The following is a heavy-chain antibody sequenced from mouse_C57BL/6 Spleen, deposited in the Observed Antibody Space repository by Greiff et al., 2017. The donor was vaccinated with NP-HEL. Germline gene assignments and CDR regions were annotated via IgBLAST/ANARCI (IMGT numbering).Heavy chain of an antibody. CDR3: ARETTVGATRYFDV. CDR1: GYAFSSSW. V-gene: IGHV1-82*01. CDR2: IYPGDGDT. Sequence: LVESGPELVKPGASVKISCKASGYAFSSSWMNWVKQRPGKGLEWIGRIYPGDGDTNYNGKFKGKATLTADKSSSTAYMQLSSLTSEDSAVYFGARETTVGATRYFDVWGTGTTVTVSS. J-gene: IGHJ1*03. D-gene: IGHD1-1*01.